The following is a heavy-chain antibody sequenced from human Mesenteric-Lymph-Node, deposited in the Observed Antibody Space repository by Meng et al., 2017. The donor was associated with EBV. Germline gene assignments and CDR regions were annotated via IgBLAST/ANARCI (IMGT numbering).Heavy chain of an antibody. D-gene: IGHD1-1*01. CDR2: ISVYNANT. CDR3: ARDRGLERNDGIDY. CDR1: GYTFTNYA. V-gene: IGHV1-18*01. J-gene: IGHJ4*02. Sequence: QVQLVQSGAWVKKPGASVKVSCKASGYTFTNYAINWVRQAPGQGLEWMGWISVYNANTNYAQKLQGRVTMTTDTSTSTAYMELRSLRSDDTAVYYCARDRGLERNDGIDYWGQGTLVTVSS.